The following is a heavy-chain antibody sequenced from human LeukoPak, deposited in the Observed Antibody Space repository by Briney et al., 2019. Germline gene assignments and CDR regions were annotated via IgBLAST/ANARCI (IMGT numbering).Heavy chain of an antibody. D-gene: IGHD1-20*01. CDR3: ACSYNWNGGYFDY. Sequence: EASVKVSCKASGGTFSSYAISWVRQAPGQGLEWMGGIIPIFGTANYAQKFQGRVTITADESTSTAYMELSSLRSEDTAVYYCACSYNWNGGYFDYWGQGTPVTVSS. CDR2: IIPIFGTA. V-gene: IGHV1-69*13. J-gene: IGHJ4*02. CDR1: GGTFSSYA.